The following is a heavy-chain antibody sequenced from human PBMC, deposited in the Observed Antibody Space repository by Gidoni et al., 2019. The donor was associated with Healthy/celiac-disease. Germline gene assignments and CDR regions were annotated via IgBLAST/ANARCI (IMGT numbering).Heavy chain of an antibody. CDR1: GFTFSDSY. J-gene: IGHJ4*02. CDR3: ARDRYEMRGSGPSG. D-gene: IGHD6-19*01. CDR2: ISSSSSYT. Sequence: QVQLVESGGGLVKPGGSLRLSCAASGFTFSDSYMSWIRQAPGKGLEWVSYISSSSSYTNYADSVKGRFTISRDNAKNSLYLQMNSLRAEDTAVYYCARDRYEMRGSGPSGWGQGTLVTVSS. V-gene: IGHV3-11*06.